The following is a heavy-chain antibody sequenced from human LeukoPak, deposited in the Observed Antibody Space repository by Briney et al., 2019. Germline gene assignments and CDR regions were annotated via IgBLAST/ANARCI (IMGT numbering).Heavy chain of an antibody. CDR3: ARPYCSGTSCYSPPDY. CDR2: ISWNSGSI. J-gene: IGHJ4*02. CDR1: GFTFDDYA. Sequence: GRSLRLSFAASGFTFDDYAMHWVRQAPGKGLEWVSGISWNSGSIGYADSVKGRFTISRDNAKNSLYLQMYSLRAEDTAVYYCARPYCSGTSCYSPPDYWGQGTLVTVSS. D-gene: IGHD2-2*02. V-gene: IGHV3-9*01.